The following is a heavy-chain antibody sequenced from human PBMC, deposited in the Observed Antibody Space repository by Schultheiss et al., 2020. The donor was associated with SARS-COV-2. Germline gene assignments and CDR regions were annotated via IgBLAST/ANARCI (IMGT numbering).Heavy chain of an antibody. Sequence: ASVKVSCKVSGHTRTESSMHWVRQAPGKGLEWMGWINPNSGGTNYAQKFQGWVTMTRDTSISTAYMELSRLRSDDTAVYYCASSRYSYVAAFDIWGQGTMVTVSS. J-gene: IGHJ3*02. D-gene: IGHD5-18*01. CDR2: INPNSGGT. CDR1: GHTRTESS. V-gene: IGHV1-2*04. CDR3: ASSRYSYVAAFDI.